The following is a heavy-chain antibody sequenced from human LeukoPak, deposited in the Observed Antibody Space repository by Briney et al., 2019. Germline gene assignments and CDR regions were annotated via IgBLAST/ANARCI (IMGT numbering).Heavy chain of an antibody. CDR3: ATLASGFTNSLGGLYNWFDL. V-gene: IGHV1-69-2*01. CDR2: VDPEDGET. D-gene: IGHD1-1*01. CDR1: GYTFTDYY. Sequence: ATVKISCKVSGYTFTDYYMHWVQQAPGKGLEWMGLVDPEDGETIYAEKFQGRVTITADTSTDTAYMELSSLRSEDTAVYYCATLASGFTNSLGGLYNWFDLWGQGTLVTVSS. J-gene: IGHJ5*02.